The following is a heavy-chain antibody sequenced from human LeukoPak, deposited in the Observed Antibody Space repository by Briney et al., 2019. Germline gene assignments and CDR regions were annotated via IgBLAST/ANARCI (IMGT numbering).Heavy chain of an antibody. CDR3: SREVWFGELLLSWFDP. J-gene: IGHJ5*02. Sequence: ASVKVSCKASGYTFTSYGISWVRQAPGQGLEWMGWISAYNGNTNYAQKLQGRVTMTTDTSTSTAYMELRSLRSDDTAVYYCSREVWFGELLLSWFDPWGQGTLVTVSS. CDR1: GYTFTSYG. D-gene: IGHD3-10*01. V-gene: IGHV1-18*01. CDR2: ISAYNGNT.